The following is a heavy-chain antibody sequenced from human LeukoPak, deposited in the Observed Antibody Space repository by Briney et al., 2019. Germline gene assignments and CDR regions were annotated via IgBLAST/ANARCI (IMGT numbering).Heavy chain of an antibody. CDR1: GFTFRTHG. CDR3: AKAHSSGWYLIDY. V-gene: IGHV3-30*02. J-gene: IGHJ4*02. D-gene: IGHD6-19*01. Sequence: GGSLRLSCAASGFTFRTHGMHWARQAPGKGLEWVAFIRYDGSNKYYADSVKGRFTISRDNSKNTLYLQMNSLRAEDTAVYYCAKAHSSGWYLIDYWGQGTLVTVSS. CDR2: IRYDGSNK.